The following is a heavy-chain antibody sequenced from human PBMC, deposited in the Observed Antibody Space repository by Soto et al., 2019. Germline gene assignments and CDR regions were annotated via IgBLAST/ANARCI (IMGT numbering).Heavy chain of an antibody. CDR1: GGSISSGDYY. V-gene: IGHV4-30-4*01. D-gene: IGHD6-6*01. Sequence: PSETLSLTCTVSGGSISSGDYYWSWIRKPPGKGLEWIGYIYYSGSTYYNPSLKSRGTISVDTSKNQFSLKLSSVTAADTAVYYCARHYSSSSEYFDYWGQGTLVTVSS. J-gene: IGHJ4*02. CDR3: ARHYSSSSEYFDY. CDR2: IYYSGST.